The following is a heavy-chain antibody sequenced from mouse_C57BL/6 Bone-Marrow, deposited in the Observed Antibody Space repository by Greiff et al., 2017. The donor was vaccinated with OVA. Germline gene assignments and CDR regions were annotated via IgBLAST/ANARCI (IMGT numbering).Heavy chain of an antibody. CDR2: IDPSDSYT. D-gene: IGHD2-3*01. Sequence: VQLQQPGAELVKPGASVKLSCKASGYTFTSYWMQWVKQRPGQGLEWIGEIDPSDSYTNYNQKFKGKATLTVDTSSSTAYMQLSSLPSEDSAVYYCARGSDGYYRDDWGQGTTLTVSS. CDR3: ARGSDGYYRDD. J-gene: IGHJ2*01. V-gene: IGHV1-50*01. CDR1: GYTFTSYW.